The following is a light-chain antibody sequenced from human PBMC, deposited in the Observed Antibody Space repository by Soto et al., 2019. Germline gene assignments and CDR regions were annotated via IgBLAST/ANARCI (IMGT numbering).Light chain of an antibody. CDR2: GAS. V-gene: IGKV3-15*01. CDR1: QSVSSK. Sequence: EIVMTQSPATLSVSPGERATLSCRASQSVSSKLAWYQQKPGQAPRLLIHGASTRATGIPARFSGTGSGTEFTLTISSLQSEDFAVYYCQQYNNWPPVTFGGGTKVEIK. J-gene: IGKJ4*01. CDR3: QQYNNWPPVT.